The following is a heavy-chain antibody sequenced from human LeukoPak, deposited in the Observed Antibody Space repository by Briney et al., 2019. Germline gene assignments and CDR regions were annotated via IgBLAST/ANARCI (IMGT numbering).Heavy chain of an antibody. CDR1: EYTFITYD. CDR2: LNPQSGNT. D-gene: IGHD2-8*01. Sequence: ASVKVSCKAFEYTFITYDIIWVRQAAGQGLEWMGWLNPQSGNTGFTANFQGRVTLTMDSSIRTAYMELRSLRFDDTAVYYCARGPWFRSLLGYCADGVCYPGYWGQGTLVTVSS. J-gene: IGHJ4*02. CDR3: ARGPWFRSLLGYCADGVCYPGY. V-gene: IGHV1-8*01.